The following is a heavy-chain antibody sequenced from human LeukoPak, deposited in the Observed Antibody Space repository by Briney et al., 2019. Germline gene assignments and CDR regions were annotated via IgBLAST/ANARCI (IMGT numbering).Heavy chain of an antibody. CDR1: GGSISGYY. D-gene: IGHD3-9*01. CDR3: ARHVPTGSSSPFDI. CDR2: IYNSGST. V-gene: IGHV4-59*08. Sequence: SETLSLTCSVSGGSISGYYWSWIRQPPGRGLEWIGYIYNSGSTSYNPSLKSRVTMSVDTSKNQFSLNLSSVTAADTAVYYCARHVPTGSSSPFDIWGQGTMSTVSS. J-gene: IGHJ3*02.